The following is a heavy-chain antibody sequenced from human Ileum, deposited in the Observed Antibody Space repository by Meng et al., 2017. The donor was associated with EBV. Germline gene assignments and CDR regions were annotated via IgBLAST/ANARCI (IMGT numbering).Heavy chain of an antibody. Sequence: EVELVESGGGLVQPGGSLGLSCAASGFTFSNSWMHWLRQAPGKGLVWVSHIDTDGSTTNYAGSVKGRFTISRDNAKNTLSLQMNSLRVEDTAVYYCVRGGLGPWYWGQGTLVTVSS. D-gene: IGHD3/OR15-3a*01. CDR3: VRGGLGPWY. CDR1: GFTFSNSW. CDR2: IDTDGSTT. J-gene: IGHJ4*02. V-gene: IGHV3-74*01.